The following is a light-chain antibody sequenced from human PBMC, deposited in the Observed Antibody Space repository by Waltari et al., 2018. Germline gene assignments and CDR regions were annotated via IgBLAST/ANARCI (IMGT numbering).Light chain of an antibody. J-gene: IGKJ1*01. CDR1: QSLLHINGYNY. CDR2: LGS. V-gene: IGKV2-28*01. Sequence: DIVMTQSPLSLPVTPGEPASISRRSSQSLLHINGYNYLDWYLQKPGQSPQLLIYLGSNRASGVPDRFSGSESGTDFTLKISRVEAEDVGVYYCMQALQIPWTFGQGTKVEIK. CDR3: MQALQIPWT.